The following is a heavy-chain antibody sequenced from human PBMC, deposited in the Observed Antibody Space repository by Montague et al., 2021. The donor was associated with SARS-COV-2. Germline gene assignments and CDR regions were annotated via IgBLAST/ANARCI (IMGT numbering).Heavy chain of an antibody. V-gene: IGHV4-59*01. CDR1: GGSISSYY. CDR3: ARDSGGSSPEDWLGFDP. Sequence: SETLSLTCTVSGGSISSYYWSWIRQPPGKGLEWIGNIYYSGSTNXXPSLKSRVTISVDTSKNQFSLKLSSVTAADTAVYYCARDSGGSSPEDWLGFDPWGQGTLVTVSS. CDR2: IYYSGST. J-gene: IGHJ5*02. D-gene: IGHD2-15*01.